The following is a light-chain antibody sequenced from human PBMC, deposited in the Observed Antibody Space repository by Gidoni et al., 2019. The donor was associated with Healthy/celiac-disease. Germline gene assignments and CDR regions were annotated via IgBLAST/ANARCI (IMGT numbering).Light chain of an antibody. CDR3: CSYAGSSTFVV. V-gene: IGLV2-23*03. CDR1: SSDFGRYNL. Sequence: QSALTQPASVSGSPGQSITISCTGTSSDFGRYNLVSWYQHHPGKAPKLMIYEGSKRPSGVSNRFSGSKSGNTSSLTISGLQAEDEADYYCCSYAGSSTFVVFGGGTKLTVL. CDR2: EGS. J-gene: IGLJ2*01.